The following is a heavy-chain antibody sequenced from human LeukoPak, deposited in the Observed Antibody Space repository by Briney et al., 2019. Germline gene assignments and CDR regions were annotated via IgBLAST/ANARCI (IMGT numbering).Heavy chain of an antibody. D-gene: IGHD1-26*01. V-gene: IGHV4-59*01. J-gene: IGHJ4*02. Sequence: SETLSLTCTVSGGSISSYYWSWIQQPPPKGLEWIGYIFYNGSTHYNPSLKSRVTISLDTSKNQFSLKLASVTAADTAVYYCAREGGSYGGDFDYWGQGTLVTVSS. CDR2: IFYNGST. CDR3: AREGGSYGGDFDY. CDR1: GGSISSYY.